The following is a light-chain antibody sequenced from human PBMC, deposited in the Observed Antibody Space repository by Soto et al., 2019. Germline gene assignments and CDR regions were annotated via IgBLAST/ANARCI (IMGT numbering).Light chain of an antibody. CDR1: ISDVGSYNL. Sequence: QSVLTQPASVSGSPGQSITISCTGTISDVGSYNLVSWYQHHPGEAPKLIIYDANKRPSGISNRFSGSKSGNTASLTISGLQAEDEADYYCCSYAGSTTFYVFGIGTKVTVL. CDR2: DAN. J-gene: IGLJ1*01. V-gene: IGLV2-23*01. CDR3: CSYAGSTTFYV.